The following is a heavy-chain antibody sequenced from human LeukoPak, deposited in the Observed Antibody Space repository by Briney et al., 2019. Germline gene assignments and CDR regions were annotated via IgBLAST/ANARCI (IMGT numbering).Heavy chain of an antibody. D-gene: IGHD3-10*01. Sequence: GGSLRLSCAASGFTFSSYAMSWVRQAPGKGLEWVSGISGSGGSTYYADSVKGRFTISRDNSKNTLYLQMNSLRAEDTAVYYCAKRRSPMVRGVNVDYWGQGTLVTVSS. CDR2: ISGSGGST. V-gene: IGHV3-23*01. CDR1: GFTFSSYA. J-gene: IGHJ4*02. CDR3: AKRRSPMVRGVNVDY.